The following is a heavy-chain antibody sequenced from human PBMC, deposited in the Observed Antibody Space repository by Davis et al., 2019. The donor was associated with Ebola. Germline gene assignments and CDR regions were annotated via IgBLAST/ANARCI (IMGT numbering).Heavy chain of an antibody. V-gene: IGHV4-59*12. J-gene: IGHJ5*02. D-gene: IGHD2-2*01. CDR2: IYYSGST. CDR3: ARVKYQLLLVTWP. Sequence: MPSETLSLTCTVSGGSITSYYWSWIRQPPGKGLEWIGYIYYSGSTNYNPSPKSRVTISVDTSKNQFSLKLSSVTAADTAVYYCARVKYQLLLVTWPWGQGTLVTVSS. CDR1: GGSITSYY.